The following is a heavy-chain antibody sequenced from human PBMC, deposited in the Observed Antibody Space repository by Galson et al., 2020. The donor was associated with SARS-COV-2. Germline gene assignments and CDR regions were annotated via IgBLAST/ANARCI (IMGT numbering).Heavy chain of an antibody. CDR2: IKQHGTET. V-gene: IGHV3-7*01. D-gene: IGHD3-22*01. CDR3: ARSDTSGYY. Sequence: QLGESLKISCAASGFTFSDYWMSWVRQAPGKGLEWVAHIKQHGTETYYVDSVRGRFTISRDNAQKSLYLQMNSLRADDTAVYYCARSDTSGYYWGHGTLVTVSS. CDR1: GFTFSDYW. J-gene: IGHJ4*01.